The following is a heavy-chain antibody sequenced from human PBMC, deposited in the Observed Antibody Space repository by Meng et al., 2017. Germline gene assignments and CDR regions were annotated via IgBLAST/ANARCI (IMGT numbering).Heavy chain of an antibody. V-gene: IGHV1-8*03. CDR1: GYTFTSYD. Sequence: ASVKVSCKASGYTFTSYDINWVRQATGQGLEWMGWMNPNSGNTGYAQKFQGRVTITRNTSISTAYMERSSLRSEDTAVYYCARTGYCSSTSCYGPRDYYYYYGMDVWGQGTTVTVSS. D-gene: IGHD2-2*01. CDR3: ARTGYCSSTSCYGPRDYYYYYGMDV. CDR2: MNPNSGNT. J-gene: IGHJ6*02.